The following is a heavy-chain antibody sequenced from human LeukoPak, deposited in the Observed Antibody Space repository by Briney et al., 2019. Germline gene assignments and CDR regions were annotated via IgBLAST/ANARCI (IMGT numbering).Heavy chain of an antibody. J-gene: IGHJ4*02. Sequence: PGGSLRLSCAASGFTFSSYGMNWVRQAPGKGLEWVAFIRNDGNEKYYAESVKGRFIIFNETTRNKSYMQMNSLRAEDTAVYYCARLREIPVFGVVTKSTSYFDYCGQGTLVTVSS. CDR1: GFTFSSYG. CDR3: ARLREIPVFGVVTKSTSYFDY. CDR2: IRNDGNEK. V-gene: IGHV3-30*02. D-gene: IGHD3-3*01.